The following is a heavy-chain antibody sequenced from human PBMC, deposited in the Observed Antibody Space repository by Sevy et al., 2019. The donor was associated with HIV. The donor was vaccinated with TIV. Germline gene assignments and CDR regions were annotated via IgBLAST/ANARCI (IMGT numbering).Heavy chain of an antibody. CDR2: LSFGCGRI. CDR3: AREGCSIPHDY. Sequence: GGSLRLSCAASGFAFYEYSMSWIRQAPGKGLEWVATLSFGCGRINYADSVKGRFTISRDNSMNSFYLQMDNLRVEDTALYYCAREGCSIPHDYWGQGTRVTVSS. D-gene: IGHD2-2*02. V-gene: IGHV3-23*01. CDR1: GFAFYEYS. J-gene: IGHJ4*02.